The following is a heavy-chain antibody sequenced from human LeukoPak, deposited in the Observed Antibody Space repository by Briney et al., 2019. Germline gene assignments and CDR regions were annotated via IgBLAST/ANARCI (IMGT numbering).Heavy chain of an antibody. V-gene: IGHV3-23*01. CDR2: ISGSGGST. Sequence: GGSLRLSCAASGFTFSSYAMSWVRQAPGKGLEWVSAISGSGGSTYYADSVKGRFTISRDNSKNTLYLQMNSLRAEDTAVYYCAKAPSLAYCGGDCGHYWGQGTLVTVSS. CDR3: AKAPSLAYCGGDCGHY. J-gene: IGHJ4*02. D-gene: IGHD2-21*02. CDR1: GFTFSSYA.